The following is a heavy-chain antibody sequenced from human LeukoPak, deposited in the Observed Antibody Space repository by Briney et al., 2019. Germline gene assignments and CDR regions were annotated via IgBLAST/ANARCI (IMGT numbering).Heavy chain of an antibody. D-gene: IGHD7-27*01. CDR2: IYYSGST. CDR1: GGSISSSSYY. Sequence: SETLSLTCTVSGGSISSSSYYWGWIRQPPGKGLEWIGSIYYSGSTNYNPSLKSRVTISVDTSKNQFSLKLSSVTAADTAVYYCARAGPLTGVGGFDYWGQGTLVTVSS. CDR3: ARAGPLTGVGGFDY. V-gene: IGHV4-39*07. J-gene: IGHJ4*02.